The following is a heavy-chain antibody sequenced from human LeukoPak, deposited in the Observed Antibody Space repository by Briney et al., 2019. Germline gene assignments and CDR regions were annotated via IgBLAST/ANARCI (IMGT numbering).Heavy chain of an antibody. D-gene: IGHD4-17*01. CDR3: ATSTVTTSLGY. J-gene: IGHJ4*02. CDR1: GGSFGGYY. Sequence: PSETLSLTCAVYGGSFGGYYWSWIRQPPGKGLEWIGEINHSGSTNYNPSLKSRVTISVDTSKNQFSLKLSSVTAADTAVYYCATSTVTTSLGYWGQGTLVTVSS. CDR2: INHSGST. V-gene: IGHV4-34*01.